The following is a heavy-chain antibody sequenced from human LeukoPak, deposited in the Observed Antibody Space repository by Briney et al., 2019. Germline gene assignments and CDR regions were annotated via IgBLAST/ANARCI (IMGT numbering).Heavy chain of an antibody. CDR3: AKDLYYGSGSYDAFDI. Sequence: GGSLRLSCAASGFTFSSYGMHWVRQAPGKGLEWVSAISGSGGSTYYADSVKGRFTISRDNSKNTLYLQMNSLRAEDTAVYYCAKDLYYGSGSYDAFDIWGQGTMVTVSS. V-gene: IGHV3-23*01. CDR1: GFTFSSYG. J-gene: IGHJ3*02. CDR2: ISGSGGST. D-gene: IGHD3-10*01.